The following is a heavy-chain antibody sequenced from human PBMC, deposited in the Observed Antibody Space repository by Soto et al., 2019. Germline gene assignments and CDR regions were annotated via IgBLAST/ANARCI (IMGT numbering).Heavy chain of an antibody. CDR1: GGSISPYS. J-gene: IGHJ5*02. CDR2: VSHSGRT. CDR3: ARLLGGYDDYGGWFAP. V-gene: IGHV4-59*01. Sequence: SETLCLTCTISGGSISPYSWTWIRQSPGKGLEWIGYVSHSGRTFYTPSLKSRLTMSLDTSRSQFSLRLKSVSAADTAVYYCARLLGGYDDYGGWFAPWGQGTLVTVSS. D-gene: IGHD4-17*01.